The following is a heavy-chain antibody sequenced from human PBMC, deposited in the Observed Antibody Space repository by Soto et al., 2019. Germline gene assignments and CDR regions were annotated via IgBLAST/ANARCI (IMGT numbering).Heavy chain of an antibody. J-gene: IGHJ6*03. CDR2: LSGSGVST. D-gene: IGHD5-12*01. CDR1: GFTFSSYA. Sequence: GGSLRLSCAASGFTFSSYAMTWVRQAPGKGLEWVSALSGSGVSTYYADSVKGRFTISRDNSKNTLYLQMNSLRAEDTAVYYCARTQLETDQYSGYDPPYYYYYMDVWGKGTTVTVSS. CDR3: ARTQLETDQYSGYDPPYYYYYMDV. V-gene: IGHV3-23*01.